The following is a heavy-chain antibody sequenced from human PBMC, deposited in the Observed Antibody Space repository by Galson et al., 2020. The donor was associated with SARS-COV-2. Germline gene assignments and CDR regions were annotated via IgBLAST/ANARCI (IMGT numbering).Heavy chain of an antibody. CDR1: GYSVSTTNY. CDR2: IYPNGRT. V-gene: IGHV4-38-2*01. J-gene: IGHJ2*01. D-gene: IGHD2-21*02. CDR3: ARQGVNMIVLVTVPGWFFDL. Sequence: SETLSLTCAVSGYSVSTTNYWGWVRLAPRKGLEWIGSIYPNGRTYYNPSLESRVTISVDTSRNQFSLTLASVTAADTAFYYCARQGVNMIVLVTVPGWFFDLWGRGTLVTVSS.